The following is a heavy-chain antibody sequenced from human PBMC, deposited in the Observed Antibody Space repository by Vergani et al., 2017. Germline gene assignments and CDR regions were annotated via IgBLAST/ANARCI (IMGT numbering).Heavy chain of an antibody. CDR1: GSTLSSYA. CDR2: ISGSGGSS. V-gene: IGHV3-23*01. Sequence: EVKLLVPAGGLVKLGGSLRPSCAASGSTLSSYATSWVRQAPGQGLEWVSVISGSGGSSYYADSVKGRFTISRDNAKNTLYLQMNSLRAEDTAVYYWAKALVRATDFDYWGQGTLVTVSS. CDR3: AKALVRATDFDY. J-gene: IGHJ4*02. D-gene: IGHD1-26*01.